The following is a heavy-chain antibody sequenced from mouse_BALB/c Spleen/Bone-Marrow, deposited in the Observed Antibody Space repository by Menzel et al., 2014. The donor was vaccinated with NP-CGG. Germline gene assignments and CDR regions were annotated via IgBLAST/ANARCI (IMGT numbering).Heavy chain of an antibody. V-gene: IGHV1-39*01. J-gene: IGHJ3*01. CDR2: IDPYYGTT. CDR3: TRSRAYFRDWFAY. D-gene: IGHD2-14*01. CDR1: GHSFTGYN. Sequence: EVQLQQSGPELEKPGASVKIPCKASGHSFTGYNMNWVKQSHGKSLEWIGNIDPYYGTTTFNQKFKDKATLTVDKSSSTAYMQLKSLTSEDSAVYYCTRSRAYFRDWFAYWGQGTLVTVAA.